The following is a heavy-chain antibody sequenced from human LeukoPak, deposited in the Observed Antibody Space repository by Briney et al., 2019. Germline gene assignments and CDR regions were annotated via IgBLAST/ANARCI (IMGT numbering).Heavy chain of an antibody. Sequence: SETLSLTCTVSGGSISSHYWSWIRQPPGKGLEWIGYIYTSGSTNYNPSLKSRVTISVDTSKNQFSLKLSSVTAADTAVYYCARGAYSSSWFNWFDPWGQGTLVTVSS. D-gene: IGHD6-13*01. J-gene: IGHJ5*02. V-gene: IGHV4-4*09. CDR2: IYTSGST. CDR1: GGSISSHY. CDR3: ARGAYSSSWFNWFDP.